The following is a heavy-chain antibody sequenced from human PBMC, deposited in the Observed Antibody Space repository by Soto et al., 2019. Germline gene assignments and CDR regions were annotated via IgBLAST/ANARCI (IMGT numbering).Heavy chain of an antibody. CDR1: GFTFSNAW. D-gene: IGHD1-26*01. CDR2: IKSKTDGGTT. Sequence: GGSLRLSCAASGFTFSNAWMSWVRQAPGKGLEWVGRIKSKTDGGTTDYAAPVKGRFTISRDDSKNTLYLQMNSLKTEDTAVYYCTFRRFGIVGFDYWGQGTLVTVSS. J-gene: IGHJ4*02. V-gene: IGHV3-15*01. CDR3: TFRRFGIVGFDY.